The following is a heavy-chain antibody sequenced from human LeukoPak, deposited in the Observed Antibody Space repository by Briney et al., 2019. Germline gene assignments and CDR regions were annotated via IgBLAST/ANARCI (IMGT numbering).Heavy chain of an antibody. Sequence: GGSLRLSCAASGFTFSSYSMNWIRQAPGKGLEWISYISSSSTTISYADSVKGRFTISRDNAKNSLFLQMNILRAEDTALYYCARDLTTVTTPGYWGQGTLVTVSS. D-gene: IGHD4-17*01. CDR2: ISSSSTTI. CDR3: ARDLTTVTTPGY. CDR1: GFTFSSYS. V-gene: IGHV3-48*01. J-gene: IGHJ4*02.